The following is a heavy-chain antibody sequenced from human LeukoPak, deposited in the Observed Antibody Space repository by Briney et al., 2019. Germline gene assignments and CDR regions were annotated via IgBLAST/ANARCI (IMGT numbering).Heavy chain of an antibody. CDR3: AKGSNWNSKIIYFDN. J-gene: IGHJ4*02. CDR2: ISGSGGST. V-gene: IGHV3-23*01. CDR1: GFTFSSYA. D-gene: IGHD1-7*01. Sequence: TGGSLRLSCAASGFTFSSYAMSWVRQAPGKGLEWVSAISGSGGSTYYADSVKGRFTISRDNSKNTLYLQMNSLRAEDTAVYYCAKGSNWNSKIIYFDNWGQGTLVTVSS.